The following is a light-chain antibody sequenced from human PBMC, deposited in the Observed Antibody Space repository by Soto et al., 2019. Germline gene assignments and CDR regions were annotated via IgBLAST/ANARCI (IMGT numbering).Light chain of an antibody. CDR3: TSYVGSDTWV. J-gene: IGLJ3*02. CDR2: EVS. CDR1: SSDVGAYKY. V-gene: IGLV2-8*01. Sequence: QSALTQPPSASGSPGQSVTISCTGPSSDVGAYKYVSWYQQYPGKAPKLMIYEVSKRPSGVPARFSGSKSGNTASLTVSGLQSEDEADYYCTSYVGSDTWVFGGGTKVTVL.